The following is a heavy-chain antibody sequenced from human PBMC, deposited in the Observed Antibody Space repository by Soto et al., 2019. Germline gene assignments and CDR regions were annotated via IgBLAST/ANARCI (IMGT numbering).Heavy chain of an antibody. V-gene: IGHV4-4*02. CDR3: ARKTIAVAHRGDYYYGMDV. J-gene: IGHJ6*02. D-gene: IGHD6-19*01. CDR1: GGSISSSNW. CDR2: IYHSGST. Sequence: SETLSLTCAVSGGSISSSNWWSCVRQPPGKGLEWIGEIYHSGSTNYNPSLKSRVTISVDKSKNQFSLKLSSVTAADTAVYYCARKTIAVAHRGDYYYGMDVWGQGTTVTVSS.